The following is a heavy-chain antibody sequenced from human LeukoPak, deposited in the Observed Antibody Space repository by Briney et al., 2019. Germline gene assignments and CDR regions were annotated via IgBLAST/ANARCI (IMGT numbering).Heavy chain of an antibody. D-gene: IGHD2-2*01. CDR2: IWYDGSNK. CDR3: AKEECSSTSCYLAY. CDR1: GFTFSSYG. J-gene: IGHJ4*02. V-gene: IGHV3-33*06. Sequence: GRSLRLSCAASGFTFSSYGMHWVRQAPGKGLEWVAVIWYDGSNKYYADSVKGRFTISRDNSKNTLYLQMNGLRAEDTAVYYCAKEECSSTSCYLAYWGQGTLVTVSS.